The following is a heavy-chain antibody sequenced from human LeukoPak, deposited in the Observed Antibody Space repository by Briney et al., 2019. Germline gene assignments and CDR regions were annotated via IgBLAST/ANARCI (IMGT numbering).Heavy chain of an antibody. CDR2: ISAYNGNT. V-gene: IGHV1-18*01. Sequence: ASVKVSCKASGYTFTSYGISWVRQAPGQGLEWMGWISAYNGNTNYSQKFQGRVTMTTDTSTSTAYMELRSLRSDDTAMYYCTRVPELPDYWGQGTLVTVSS. D-gene: IGHD3-10*01. CDR1: GYTFTSYG. J-gene: IGHJ4*02. CDR3: TRVPELPDY.